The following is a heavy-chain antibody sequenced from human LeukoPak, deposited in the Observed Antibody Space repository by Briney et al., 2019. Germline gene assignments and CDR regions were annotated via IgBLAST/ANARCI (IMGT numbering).Heavy chain of an antibody. CDR2: MNPNSGNT. CDR3: ARGRRWLQFDY. J-gene: IGHJ4*02. D-gene: IGHD5-24*01. V-gene: IGHV1-8*01. CDR1: GYTFTSFD. Sequence: ASVKVSCKASGYTFTSFDINWVRQATGQGLEWMGWMNPNSGNTVYAQKFQGRVTMTRVTSINTAYMELSSLRSEDTAVYYCARGRRWLQFDYWGQGTLVTVSS.